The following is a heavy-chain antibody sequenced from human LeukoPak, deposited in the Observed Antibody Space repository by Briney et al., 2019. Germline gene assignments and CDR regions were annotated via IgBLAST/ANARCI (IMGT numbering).Heavy chain of an antibody. D-gene: IGHD2-8*02. Sequence: GGSLRLSCAASGFTFSSYGMTWVRQAPGRGLEWVSTVNEGGENTHYADSVKGRFTISRDNAKNPLSLQMDSLRGEDPVMYYCATDTGAFHFAYWGQGTLVTVSS. V-gene: IGHV3-23*01. CDR2: VNEGGENT. J-gene: IGHJ4*02. CDR1: GFTFSSYG. CDR3: ATDTGAFHFAY.